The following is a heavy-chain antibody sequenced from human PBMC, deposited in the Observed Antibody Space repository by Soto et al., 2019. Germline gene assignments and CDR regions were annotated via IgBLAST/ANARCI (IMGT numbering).Heavy chain of an antibody. CDR2: IWHDGSIQ. CDR3: ATDKSSSPSDY. V-gene: IGHV3-33*01. J-gene: IGHJ4*02. Sequence: PGGSLRLSCAASGFSLRTYGMHWVRQAPGKGLEWVAVIWHDGSIQQYADSVKGRFTISRDNSKNTLSLQMNSLRAEDTAMYYCATDKSSSPSDYWCPGTLGTVSS. D-gene: IGHD2-2*01. CDR1: GFSLRTYG.